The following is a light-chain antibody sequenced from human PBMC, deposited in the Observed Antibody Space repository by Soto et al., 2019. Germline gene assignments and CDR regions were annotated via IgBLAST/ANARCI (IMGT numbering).Light chain of an antibody. CDR2: STD. CDR1: SSNTRRRS. Sequence: QSVLTQPPSASATPGQRVTISCSGSSSNTRRRSVYWYKQVPGTAPKLLIYSTDLRPSGVPDRFSGSKSGTSASLAITGLQSEDEDDYYCATWDDSVNGWVFGGGTQLTVL. J-gene: IGLJ3*02. V-gene: IGLV1-44*01. CDR3: ATWDDSVNGWV.